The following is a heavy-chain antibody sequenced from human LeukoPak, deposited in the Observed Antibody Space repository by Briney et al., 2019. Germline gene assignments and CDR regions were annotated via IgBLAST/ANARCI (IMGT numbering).Heavy chain of an antibody. CDR1: GYTFTGYY. V-gene: IGHV1-2*02. CDR2: INPNSGGT. CDR3: ARGLGYSSSWYIFYYYMDV. D-gene: IGHD6-13*01. Sequence: VKVSCKASGYTFTGYYMHWVRQAPGQGLEWMGWINPNSGGTNYAQKFQGRVTMTRDTSISTAYMELSRLRSDDTAVYYCARGLGYSSSWYIFYYYMDVWGKGTTVTISS. J-gene: IGHJ6*03.